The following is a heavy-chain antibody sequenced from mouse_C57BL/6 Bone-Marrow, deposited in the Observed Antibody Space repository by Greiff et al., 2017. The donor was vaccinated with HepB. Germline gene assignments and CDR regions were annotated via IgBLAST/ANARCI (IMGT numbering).Heavy chain of an antibody. J-gene: IGHJ4*01. D-gene: IGHD2-4*01. CDR3: ARTGIYYDSYYYAMDY. Sequence: QVQLQQSGAELARPGASVKLSCKASGYTFTSYGISWVKQGTGQGLEWIGEIYPRSGNTYYNEKFKGKATLTADKSSSTAYMELRSLTSEDSAVYFCARTGIYYDSYYYAMDYWGQGTSVTVSS. V-gene: IGHV1-81*01. CDR1: GYTFTSYG. CDR2: IYPRSGNT.